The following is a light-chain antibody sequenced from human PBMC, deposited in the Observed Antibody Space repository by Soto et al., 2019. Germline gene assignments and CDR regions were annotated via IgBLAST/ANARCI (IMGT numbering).Light chain of an antibody. CDR3: QQYNNWPAWT. CDR1: ESVSSY. CDR2: DIS. V-gene: IGKV3-15*01. Sequence: EIVLTPSPATLSLSPGERATLSCRASESVSSYLAWYQQKPGQAPRLLIYDISNRATGIPARFSGSGSGTEFTLTISSLQSEDSAVYYCQQYNNWPAWTFGQGTKVDIK. J-gene: IGKJ1*01.